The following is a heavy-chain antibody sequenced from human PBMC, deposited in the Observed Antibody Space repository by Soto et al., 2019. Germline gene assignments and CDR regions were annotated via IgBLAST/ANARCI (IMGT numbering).Heavy chain of an antibody. J-gene: IGHJ6*02. Sequence: GASVKVSCKASGYTFTSYYMHWVRQAPGQGLEWMGIINPSGGSTSYAQKLQGRVTMTTDTSTSTAYMELRSLRSDDTAVYYCARVEQLERRNYYYGMDVWGQGTKVTVYS. CDR1: GYTFTSYY. CDR3: ARVEQLERRNYYYGMDV. V-gene: IGHV1-46*01. D-gene: IGHD1-1*01. CDR2: INPSGGST.